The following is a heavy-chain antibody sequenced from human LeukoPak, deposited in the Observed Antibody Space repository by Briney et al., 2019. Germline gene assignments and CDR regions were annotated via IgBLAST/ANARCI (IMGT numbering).Heavy chain of an antibody. Sequence: GGSLRLSCAASGFTISSYGMHWVRQAPGKGLVWVSHINSDGSWTSYADSVKGRFTISKDNAKNTVYLQMNSLRAEDTAVYYCVSFYETYWGRGTLVTVSS. V-gene: IGHV3-74*01. CDR2: INSDGSWT. D-gene: IGHD2/OR15-2a*01. J-gene: IGHJ4*02. CDR1: GFTISSYG. CDR3: VSFYETY.